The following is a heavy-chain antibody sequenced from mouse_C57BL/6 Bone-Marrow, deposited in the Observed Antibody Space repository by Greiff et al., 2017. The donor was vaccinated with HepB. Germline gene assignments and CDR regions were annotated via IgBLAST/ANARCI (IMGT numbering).Heavy chain of an antibody. CDR1: GFNIKDDY. D-gene: IGHD1-1*01. CDR2: IDPENGDT. CDR3: TFYYGSYY. V-gene: IGHV14-4*01. Sequence: EVQLQQSGAELVRPGASVKLSCTASGFNIKDDYMHWVKQRPEQGLEWIGWIDPENGDTEYASKFQGKATITADTSSNTAYLQLSSLTSEDTAVYYCTFYYGSYYWGQGTTLTVSS. J-gene: IGHJ2*01.